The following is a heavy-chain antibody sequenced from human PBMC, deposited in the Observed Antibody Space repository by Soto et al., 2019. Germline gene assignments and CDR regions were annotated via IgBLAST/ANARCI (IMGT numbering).Heavy chain of an antibody. J-gene: IGHJ4*02. D-gene: IGHD3-3*01. V-gene: IGHV1-3*01. CDR1: GYTFTLYA. CDR3: ARDQRRDYDFWSGYSQGFDY. Sequence: GASVKVSCKASGYTFTLYAMPWVRQAPGQRLQWMGWINAANGNTKSSQKFQGRVTFTRDTSASTGYMELSTLNSADTAVYYCARDQRRDYDFWSGYSQGFDYWGQGTPVTVSS. CDR2: INAANGNT.